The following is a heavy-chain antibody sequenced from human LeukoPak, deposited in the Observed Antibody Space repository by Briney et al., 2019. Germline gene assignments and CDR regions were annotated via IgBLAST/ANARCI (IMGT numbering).Heavy chain of an antibody. CDR2: INHSGST. CDR3: ARGLRYFDWLFYWFDP. Sequence: PSETLSLTCAVYGGSFSGYYWSWIRQPPGKGLEWIGEINHSGSTNYNPSLKSRVTISVDTSKNQFSLKLSSVTAADTAVYYCARGLRYFDWLFYWFDPWGQGTLVTVPS. V-gene: IGHV4-34*01. D-gene: IGHD3-9*01. CDR1: GGSFSGYY. J-gene: IGHJ5*02.